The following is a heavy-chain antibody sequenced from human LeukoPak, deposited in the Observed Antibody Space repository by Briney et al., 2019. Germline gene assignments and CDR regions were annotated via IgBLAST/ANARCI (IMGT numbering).Heavy chain of an antibody. CDR2: MNPNSGNT. V-gene: IGHV1-8*01. J-gene: IGHJ3*02. CDR3: ARYPYDSSGSSAFDI. D-gene: IGHD3-22*01. CDR1: GYTFTSYD. Sequence: APVKVSCKASGYTFTSYDINWVRQAPGQGLEWMGWMNPNSGNTGYAQKFQGRVTMTRNTSISTAYMELSSLRSEDTAVYYCARYPYDSSGSSAFDIWGQGTMVTVSS.